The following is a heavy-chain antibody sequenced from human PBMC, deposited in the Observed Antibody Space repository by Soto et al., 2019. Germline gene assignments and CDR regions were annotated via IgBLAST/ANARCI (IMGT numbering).Heavy chain of an antibody. D-gene: IGHD4-17*01. CDR1: GFTVSSNY. Sequence: GGSLRLSCAASGFTVSSNYMSWVRQAPGKGLEWVSVIYSGGSTYYADSVKGRFTISRDNSKNTLYLQMNSLRAEDTAVYYCARDTSQYGDHERRDYWGQGTLVTVSS. V-gene: IGHV3-66*01. CDR2: IYSGGST. CDR3: ARDTSQYGDHERRDY. J-gene: IGHJ4*02.